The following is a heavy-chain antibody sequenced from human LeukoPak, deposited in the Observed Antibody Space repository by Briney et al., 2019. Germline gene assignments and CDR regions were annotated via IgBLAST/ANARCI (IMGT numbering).Heavy chain of an antibody. CDR1: GYTCTGYY. D-gene: IGHD5-12*01. CDR2: INPNSGGT. J-gene: IGHJ4*02. Sequence: GASVKVSCKASGYTCTGYYMHWVRQAPGQGLEWMGWINPNSGGTNYAQKFQGRVTMTRDTSISTAYMELSRLRSDDTAVYYCARPPYGGYGEDFDYWGQGTLVTVSS. CDR3: ARPPYGGYGEDFDY. V-gene: IGHV1-2*02.